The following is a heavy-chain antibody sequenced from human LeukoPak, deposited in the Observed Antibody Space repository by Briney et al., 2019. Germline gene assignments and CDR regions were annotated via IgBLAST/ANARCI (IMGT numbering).Heavy chain of an antibody. Sequence: GGSLRLSCAASGFTFSSYSMNWVRQAPGKGLEWVSSISSSSSYIYYADSVKGRSTISRDNAKNSLYLQMNSLRAEDTAVYYCARVKTGDAFDIWDQGTMVTVSS. CDR2: ISSSSSYI. V-gene: IGHV3-21*01. D-gene: IGHD3-9*01. CDR1: GFTFSSYS. CDR3: ARVKTGDAFDI. J-gene: IGHJ3*02.